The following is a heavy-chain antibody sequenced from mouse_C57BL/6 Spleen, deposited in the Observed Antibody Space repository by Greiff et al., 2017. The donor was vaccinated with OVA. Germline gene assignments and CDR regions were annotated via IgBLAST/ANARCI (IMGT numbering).Heavy chain of an antibody. J-gene: IGHJ4*01. D-gene: IGHD2-1*01. V-gene: IGHV1-55*01. CDR2: IYPGSGST. Sequence: VQLQQPGAELVKPGASVKMSCKASGYTFTSYWITWVKQRPGQGLEWIGDIYPGSGSTNYNEKFKSKATLTVDTSSSTAYMQLSSLTSEDSAVYYWARGGGNYPSYAMDYWGQGTSVTVSS. CDR3: ARGGGNYPSYAMDY. CDR1: GYTFTSYW.